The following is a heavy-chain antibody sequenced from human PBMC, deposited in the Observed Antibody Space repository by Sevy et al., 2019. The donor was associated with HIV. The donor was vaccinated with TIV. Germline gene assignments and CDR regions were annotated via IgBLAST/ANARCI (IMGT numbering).Heavy chain of an antibody. CDR1: GFTFSNYN. V-gene: IGHV3-48*01. D-gene: IGHD6-13*01. Sequence: GGSLRLSCAASGFTFSNYNMDWVRQAPGKGLEWVSYITFSSNTIYYADSVKARFTISRDNAKKSLYLQMNSLRAEDTAVYYCARHQLRVSATGFDYWGQGTLVTVSS. CDR2: ITFSSNTI. J-gene: IGHJ4*02. CDR3: ARHQLRVSATGFDY.